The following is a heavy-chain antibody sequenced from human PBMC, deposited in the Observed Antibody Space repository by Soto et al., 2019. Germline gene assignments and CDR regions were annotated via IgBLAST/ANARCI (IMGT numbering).Heavy chain of an antibody. CDR2: IYYSGRT. CDR3: ARVSDFCTGGSCYGNFDF. Sequence: QVQLQESGPGLVKPSQTLSLTCTVSGGSISSGTYYWTWIRQRPGKGLEWIGSIYYSGRTFYNPSRKSRATISLDTSENQFSLRLSSVTAADTAVYYCARVSDFCTGGSCYGNFDFWGQGTLVTVSS. CDR1: GGSISSGTYY. D-gene: IGHD2-15*01. J-gene: IGHJ4*02. V-gene: IGHV4-31*03.